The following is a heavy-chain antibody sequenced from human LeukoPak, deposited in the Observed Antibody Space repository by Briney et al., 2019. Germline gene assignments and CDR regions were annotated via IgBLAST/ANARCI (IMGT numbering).Heavy chain of an antibody. CDR3: AKNARDYGDYDHYGMDV. CDR1: GFTFGTYA. D-gene: IGHD4-17*01. J-gene: IGHJ6*04. V-gene: IGHV3-30*18. CDR2: ISYDGSNK. Sequence: GGSLRLSCAASGFTFGTYAMHWVRQAPGKGLEWVAVISYDGSNKYYADSVKGRFTISRDNSKNTLYLQMNSLRPEDTAVYYCAKNARDYGDYDHYGMDVWGKRDHGHRLL.